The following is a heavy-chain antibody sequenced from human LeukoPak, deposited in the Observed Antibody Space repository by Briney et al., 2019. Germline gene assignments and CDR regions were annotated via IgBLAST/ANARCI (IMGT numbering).Heavy chain of an antibody. J-gene: IGHJ2*01. CDR3: VGVPHNLYFDL. CDR1: GGSISSGDYY. V-gene: IGHV4-30-4*01. D-gene: IGHD3-16*01. Sequence: SETLSLTCTVSGGSISSGDYYWSWIRQPPGKGLEWIGYIYYSGSTYYNPSLKSRVTISVDTSKNQFSLKLSSVTAADTAVYYCVGVPHNLYFDLWGRGTLVTVSS. CDR2: IYYSGST.